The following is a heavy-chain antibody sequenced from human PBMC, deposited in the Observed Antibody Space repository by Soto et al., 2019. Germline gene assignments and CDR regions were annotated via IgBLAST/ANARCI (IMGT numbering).Heavy chain of an antibody. Sequence: QVQLVQSGAEVKEPGSSVKVSCKASGGTFANFIMNWVRQTPGQGLEWMGGIVPMFGTATYAEKFKGRVTMSATESTSTAYMALTSLRSEDTAVYYCARNGSYSSSLSQYSGMDVWGQGTTVTVSS. CDR2: IVPMFGTA. J-gene: IGHJ6*02. CDR3: ARNGSYSSSLSQYSGMDV. CDR1: GGTFANFI. V-gene: IGHV1-69*01. D-gene: IGHD6-6*01.